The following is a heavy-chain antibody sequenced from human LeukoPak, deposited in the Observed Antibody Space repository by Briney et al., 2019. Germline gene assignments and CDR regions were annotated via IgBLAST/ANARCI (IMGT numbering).Heavy chain of an antibody. CDR2: IKGDGNT. CDR1: GFTFSSYW. V-gene: IGHV3-74*01. D-gene: IGHD3-22*01. CDR3: ARAPSEIGGYYPEYYRH. J-gene: IGHJ1*01. Sequence: GGSLRLSCAASGFTFSSYWMHWVRQAPGKGLVWVSRIKGDGNTNYADSVKGRFTISRDNAKNTVSLQMNSLRAEDTGVYYCARAPSEIGGYYPEYYRHWGQGTLVTVSS.